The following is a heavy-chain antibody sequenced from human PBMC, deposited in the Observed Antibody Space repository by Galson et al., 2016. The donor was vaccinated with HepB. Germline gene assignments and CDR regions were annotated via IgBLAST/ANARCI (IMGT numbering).Heavy chain of an antibody. V-gene: IGHV1-18*01. CDR1: PHIFTNYG. J-gene: IGHJ4*02. CDR3: ASSASERTHFDH. CDR2: ISLYTGNT. D-gene: IGHD2-2*01. Sequence: KVSCKASPHIFTNYGFSWVRQAPGQGFEWMGWISLYTGNTQYSQKLQDRFTMTTDTSTSTPYMELRSLRSDDTAVYFCASSASERTHFDHWGQGTLVTVSS.